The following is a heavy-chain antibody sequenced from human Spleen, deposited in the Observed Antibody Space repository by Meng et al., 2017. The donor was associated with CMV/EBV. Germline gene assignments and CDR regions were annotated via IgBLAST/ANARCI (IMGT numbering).Heavy chain of an antibody. V-gene: IGHV1-46*01. CDR1: GYTFTSYY. CDR3: AREDIVVVPAAIEEAFDI. CDR2: INPSGGNT. J-gene: IGHJ3*02. D-gene: IGHD2-2*01. Sequence: ASVKVSCKASGYTFTSYYIHWVRQAPGQGLEWMGIINPSGGNTNYARKFQGRVTTTRDTSTSTVYMELSSLRSEDTAVYYCAREDIVVVPAAIEEAFDIWGQGTMVTVSS.